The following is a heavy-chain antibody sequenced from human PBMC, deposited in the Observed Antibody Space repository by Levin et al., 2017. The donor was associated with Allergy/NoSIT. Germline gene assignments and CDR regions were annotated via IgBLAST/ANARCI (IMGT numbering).Heavy chain of an antibody. Sequence: GESLKISCAASGFTFGTYAMAWVRQAPGKGLEWVSVIDSTGGSTYYADSVKGRFTISRDNSNNMVFLQMSSLRAEDTAVYFCAKGPWSYSGGYYNYWGPGTLVTVSS. J-gene: IGHJ4*02. CDR1: GFTFGTYA. V-gene: IGHV3-23*01. CDR3: AKGPWSYSGGYYNY. CDR2: IDSTGGST. D-gene: IGHD1-26*01.